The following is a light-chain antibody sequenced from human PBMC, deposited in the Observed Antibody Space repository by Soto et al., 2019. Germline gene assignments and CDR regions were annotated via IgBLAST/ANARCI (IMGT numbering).Light chain of an antibody. CDR2: VAS. CDR1: QGIRSN. CDR3: LQDYNYPFT. V-gene: IGKV1-6*01. Sequence: AIQMTQSPSSLSASIGDRVTITCRASQGIRSNLVWYQQKPGKAPKLLIYVASSLQSGVPSRFSGSGSGTDFTLTISSLQPEDFATYYCLQDYNYPFTFGQGTKLEIK. J-gene: IGKJ2*01.